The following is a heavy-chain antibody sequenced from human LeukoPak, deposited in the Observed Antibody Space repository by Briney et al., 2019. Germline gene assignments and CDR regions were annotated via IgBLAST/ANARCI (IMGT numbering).Heavy chain of an antibody. V-gene: IGHV3-66*01. CDR1: GFTVSGNY. D-gene: IGHD5-12*01. J-gene: IGHJ4*02. CDR2: IYSGGRT. CDR3: ARGRSGYDHFDY. Sequence: GGSLRLSCAASGFTVSGNYMSWVRQAPGKGLEWFSVIYSGGRTYYADSVKGRFTISRDNSKNTLYLQMNSLRAEDTAVYYCARGRSGYDHFDYWGQGTLVTVSS.